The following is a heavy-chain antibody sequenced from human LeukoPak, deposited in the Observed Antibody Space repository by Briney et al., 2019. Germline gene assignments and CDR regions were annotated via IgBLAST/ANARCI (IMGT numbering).Heavy chain of an antibody. D-gene: IGHD2-2*01. Sequence: GGSLRLSCAASGFTFSSYAMSWVRQAPGKGLEWVSVISGSGTNTYYADSVKGRFTISRDSSKNTLYLQMNSLRAEDTALYYCVKHSAPVLAAARFDYWGQGNLVTVSS. CDR3: VKHSAPVLAAARFDY. V-gene: IGHV3-23*01. CDR1: GFTFSSYA. CDR2: ISGSGTNT. J-gene: IGHJ4*02.